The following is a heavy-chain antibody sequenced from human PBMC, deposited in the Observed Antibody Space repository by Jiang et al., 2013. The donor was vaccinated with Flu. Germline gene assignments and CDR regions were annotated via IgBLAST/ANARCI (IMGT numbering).Heavy chain of an antibody. CDR2: INPNSGGT. V-gene: IGHV1-2*02. J-gene: IGHJ4*02. D-gene: IGHD3-22*01. CDR3: ARGATYYYDSSGYYSGFDY. CDR1: GYTFTGYY. Sequence: SGAEVKKPGASVKVSCRASGYTFTGYYMHWVRQAPGQGLEWMGWINPNSGGTNYAQKFQGRVTMTRDTSISTAYMELSRLRSDDTAVYYCARGATYYYDSSGYYSGFDYWGQGTLVTVSS.